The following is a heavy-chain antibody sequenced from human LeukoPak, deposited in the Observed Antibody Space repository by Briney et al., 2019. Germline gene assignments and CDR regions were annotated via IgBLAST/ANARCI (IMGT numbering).Heavy chain of an antibody. D-gene: IGHD6-19*01. J-gene: IGHJ4*02. CDR2: ISRSSGSSI. Sequence: GGSLRLSCAASGFTFSTYDMNWVRQAPGKGLEWVSYISRSSGSSIYYADSVKGRFTISRDNAKNSLYLQMNSLRAEDTAVYYCARDSSGWYYFDYWGQGILVTVSS. CDR3: ARDSSGWYYFDY. V-gene: IGHV3-48*03. CDR1: GFTFSTYD.